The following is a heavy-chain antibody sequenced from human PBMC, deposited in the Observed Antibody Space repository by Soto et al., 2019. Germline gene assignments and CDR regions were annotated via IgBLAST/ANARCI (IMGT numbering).Heavy chain of an antibody. V-gene: IGHV3-30-3*01. CDR2: ISYDGSNK. J-gene: IGHJ6*02. CDR1: GFTFSSYA. CDR3: AREVEGMDV. Sequence: QVQLVESGGGVVQPGRSLRLSCAVSGFTFSSYAMHWVRQAPGKGLEWVAVISYDGSNKYYADPVKGRFTISRDNSKNTLYLQMNSLSPEDTAVYYCAREVEGMDVWGQGTTVTVSS. D-gene: IGHD2-15*01.